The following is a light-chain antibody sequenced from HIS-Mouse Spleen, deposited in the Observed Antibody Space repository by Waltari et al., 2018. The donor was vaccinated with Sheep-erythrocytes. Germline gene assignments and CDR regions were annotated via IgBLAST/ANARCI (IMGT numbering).Light chain of an antibody. J-gene: IGLJ2*01. CDR2: GNS. Sequence: QSVLTQPPSVSGAPGQRVTISCTGSSSNIGAGYDVHWYQQLPGTAPKLLIYGNSNRPSGVPDRVSGSKSGTAASLAITGLQAEDEADYYCQSYDSSLSGYVVSGGGTKLTVL. V-gene: IGLV1-40*01. CDR1: SSNIGAGYD. CDR3: QSYDSSLSGYVV.